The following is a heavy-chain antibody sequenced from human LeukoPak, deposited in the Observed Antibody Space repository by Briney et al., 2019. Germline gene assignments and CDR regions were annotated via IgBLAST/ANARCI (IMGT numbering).Heavy chain of an antibody. CDR3: ARDQDSSGYYPY. CDR2: IIPIFGTA. V-gene: IGHV1-69*13. CDR1: GGTFSSYA. D-gene: IGHD3-22*01. Sequence: SVKVSCKASGGTFSSYAISWVRQAPGQGLEWMGGIIPIFGTANYAQKFQGRVTITADESTSTAYMELSSLRSGDTAVYYCARDQDSSGYYPYWGQGTLVTVSS. J-gene: IGHJ4*02.